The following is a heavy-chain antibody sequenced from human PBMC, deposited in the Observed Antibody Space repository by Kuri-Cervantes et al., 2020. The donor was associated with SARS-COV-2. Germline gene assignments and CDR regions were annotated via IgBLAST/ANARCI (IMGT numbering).Heavy chain of an antibody. Sequence: GGSLRLSCVASGFTFSSYAMSWVRQAPGKGLEWVSAISGSGGSTYYADSVKGRFTISRDNSKNTLYLQMNSLRAEDTAVYYCAKTTMVQGVIISGWIDYWGQGTLVTVSS. D-gene: IGHD3-10*01. CDR1: GFTFSSYA. V-gene: IGHV3-23*01. CDR3: AKTTMVQGVIISGWIDY. J-gene: IGHJ4*02. CDR2: ISGSGGST.